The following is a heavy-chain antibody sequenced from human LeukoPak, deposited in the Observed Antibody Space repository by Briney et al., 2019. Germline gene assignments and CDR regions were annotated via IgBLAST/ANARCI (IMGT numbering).Heavy chain of an antibody. CDR2: ISGSGGTT. CDR3: AKDLVYYYGSGRDYFDY. D-gene: IGHD3-10*01. CDR1: GFTFSTYA. V-gene: IGHV3-23*01. Sequence: GGSLRLSCAASGFTFSTYAMSWVRQAPGKGLEWVSAISGSGGTTYYADSVKGRFTISRDNSENTLYVQMNSLRAEDTAVYYCAKDLVYYYGSGRDYFDYWGQGTLVTVSS. J-gene: IGHJ4*02.